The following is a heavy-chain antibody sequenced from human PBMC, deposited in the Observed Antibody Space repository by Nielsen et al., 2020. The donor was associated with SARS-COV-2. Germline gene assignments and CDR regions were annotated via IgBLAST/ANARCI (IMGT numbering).Heavy chain of an antibody. Sequence: APVKVSCKASGYTFTSYAMNWVRQAPGQGLEWMGWINTNTGNPTYAQGFTGRFVFSLDTSVSTAYLQISSLKAEDTAVYYCARDNWGSGDYYYYGMDVWGQGTTVTVSS. J-gene: IGHJ6*02. CDR3: ARDNWGSGDYYYYGMDV. CDR1: GYTFTSYA. CDR2: INTNTGNP. D-gene: IGHD7-27*01. V-gene: IGHV7-4-1*02.